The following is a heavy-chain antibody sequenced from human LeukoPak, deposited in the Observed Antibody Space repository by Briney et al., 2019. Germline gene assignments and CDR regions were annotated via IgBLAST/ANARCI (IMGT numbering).Heavy chain of an antibody. CDR1: GGSFSGYY. D-gene: IGHD5-18*01. V-gene: IGHV4-34*01. CDR3: ARGGRIWLHYYGMDV. Sequence: PSETLSLTCAVYGGSFSGYYWSWIRQPPGKGLEWIGEINHSGSTNYNPSLKSRVTISVDTSKNQFSLKLSSVTAADTAVYYCARGGRIWLHYYGMDVWGQGTTVTVSS. CDR2: INHSGST. J-gene: IGHJ6*02.